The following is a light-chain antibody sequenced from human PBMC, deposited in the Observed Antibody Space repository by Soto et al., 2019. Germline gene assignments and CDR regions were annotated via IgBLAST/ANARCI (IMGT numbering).Light chain of an antibody. J-gene: IGLJ2*01. CDR3: QAWDNSLV. Sequence: SYELTQPPSVSVSPGQTASITCSGDKLGDKYACWYQQKPDRSPVLVIYQDSKRPSGIPERFSGSNSGNTATLTISGTQAMDEADYYCQAWDNSLVFGGGTKLTVL. CDR2: QDS. V-gene: IGLV3-1*01. CDR1: KLGDKY.